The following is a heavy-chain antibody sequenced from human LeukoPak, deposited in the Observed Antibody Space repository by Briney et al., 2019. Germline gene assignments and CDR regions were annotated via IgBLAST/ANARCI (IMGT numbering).Heavy chain of an antibody. Sequence: SETLSLTCTVSGGSISSYYWSWIRQPPGKGLEWIGYIYYSGSTNYNPSLKSRVTISVDTSKNQFSLKLSSVTAADTAVYYCARRPMVRGEHWFDPWGPGTLVIVSS. J-gene: IGHJ5*02. CDR1: GGSISSYY. CDR2: IYYSGST. CDR3: ARRPMVRGEHWFDP. D-gene: IGHD3-10*01. V-gene: IGHV4-59*01.